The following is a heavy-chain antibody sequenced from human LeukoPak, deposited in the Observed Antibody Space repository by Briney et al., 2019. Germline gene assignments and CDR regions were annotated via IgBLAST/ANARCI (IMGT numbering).Heavy chain of an antibody. CDR1: GFTFSIYA. J-gene: IGHJ4*02. V-gene: IGHV3-23*01. D-gene: IGHD3-10*01. CDR2: ISGSDGST. CDR3: AKAMVRGVIGSQFDY. Sequence: GGSLRLSCAASGFTFSIYAMRWVRQAPGRGLEGVSAISGSDGSTYYADSVKGRFTISRDNSKNTLYLQMNSLRAEDTAIYYCAKAMVRGVIGSQFDYWGQGTLVTVSS.